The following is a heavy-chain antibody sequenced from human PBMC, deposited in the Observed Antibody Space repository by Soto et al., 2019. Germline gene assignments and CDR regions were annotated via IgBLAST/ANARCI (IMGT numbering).Heavy chain of an antibody. D-gene: IGHD3-22*01. Sequence: EVQLVESGGGLVQPGGSLRLSCAASGFTFNIYWMHWVRQAPGKGLVWVSRINADGSSTSYADSVKGRVTISRDNAKNMLYLQINSLRAEDTAVYYCVREIVTSGEYYFDSWGQGTLVTVSS. CDR3: VREIVTSGEYYFDS. J-gene: IGHJ4*02. CDR1: GFTFNIYW. V-gene: IGHV3-74*01. CDR2: INADGSST.